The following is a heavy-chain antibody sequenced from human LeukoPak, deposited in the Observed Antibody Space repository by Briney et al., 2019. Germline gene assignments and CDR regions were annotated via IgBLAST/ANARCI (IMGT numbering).Heavy chain of an antibody. CDR2: IYTSAST. J-gene: IGHJ5*02. CDR1: GGSISSGSYY. D-gene: IGHD2-21*02. Sequence: SQTLSLTCTVSGGSISSGSYYWSWIRQPAGKGLEWIGRIYTSASTNYNPSLKSRVTISVDSSKNQFSLKLSSVTAADTAVYYCARDRAAYCGGDCYPNWFDPWGQGTLVTVSS. V-gene: IGHV4-61*02. CDR3: ARDRAAYCGGDCYPNWFDP.